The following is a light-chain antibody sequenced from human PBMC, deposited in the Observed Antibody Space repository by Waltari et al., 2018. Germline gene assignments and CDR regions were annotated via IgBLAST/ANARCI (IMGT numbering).Light chain of an antibody. CDR1: QSVSSY. Sequence: EIVLTQSPATLSLSPGERATLSCRASQSVSSYLAWYQQKPGQAPRLLIYDASNRATGIPARFSGSGSGTDFTLTISRLEPEDFAVYYCQQRSHWPPLYGFGQGTKLEIK. CDR2: DAS. CDR3: QQRSHWPPLYG. V-gene: IGKV3-11*01. J-gene: IGKJ2*03.